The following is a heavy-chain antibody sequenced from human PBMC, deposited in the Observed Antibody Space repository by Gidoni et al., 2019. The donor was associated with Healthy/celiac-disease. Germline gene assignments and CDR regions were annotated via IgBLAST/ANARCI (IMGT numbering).Heavy chain of an antibody. V-gene: IGHV3-30*18. Sequence: QVQLVESGGGVVQPGRSLRLSCAASGFTFSSYGMHWVRQAPGKGLEWVAVISYDGSNKYYADSVKDRFTISRDNSKNTLYLQMNSLRAEDTAVYYCAKGVDDFWSGYYGRYGMDVWGQGTTVTVSS. D-gene: IGHD3-3*01. CDR3: AKGVDDFWSGYYGRYGMDV. CDR1: GFTFSSYG. J-gene: IGHJ6*02. CDR2: ISYDGSNK.